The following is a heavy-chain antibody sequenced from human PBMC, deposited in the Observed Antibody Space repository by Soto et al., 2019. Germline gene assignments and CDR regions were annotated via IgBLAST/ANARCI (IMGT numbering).Heavy chain of an antibody. V-gene: IGHV1-18*01. CDR2: ISAYNGNT. J-gene: IGHJ6*02. Sequence: ASVKVSCKASGYTFTSYGISWVRQAPGQGLEWMGWISAYNGNTNYAQKLQGRVTMTTDTSTSTAYMELRSLRSDDTAVYYCARLALYSSSLRIPHYYYVMDVGGQGTTVTVSS. CDR1: GYTFTSYG. D-gene: IGHD6-13*01. CDR3: ARLALYSSSLRIPHYYYVMDV.